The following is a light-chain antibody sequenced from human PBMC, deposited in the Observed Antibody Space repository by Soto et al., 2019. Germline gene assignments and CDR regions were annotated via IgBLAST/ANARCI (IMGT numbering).Light chain of an antibody. J-gene: IGLJ2*01. V-gene: IGLV2-8*01. Sequence: QSALTQPPSASGSPGQSVTISCTGTSSDVGGYNYVSWYQHHPGKAPKLMIYEVNKRPSGVPDRFSGSKSGTTASLTVSGLQAEDEAEYYCSSYAGSSNLVFGGGTKLTVL. CDR3: SSYAGSSNLV. CDR1: SSDVGGYNY. CDR2: EVN.